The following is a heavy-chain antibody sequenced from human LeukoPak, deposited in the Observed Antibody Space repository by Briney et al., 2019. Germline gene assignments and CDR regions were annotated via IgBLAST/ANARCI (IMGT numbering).Heavy chain of an antibody. J-gene: IGHJ5*02. V-gene: IGHV4-34*01. Sequence: PSETLSLTCAVYGGSFSGYYWSWIRQPPGKGLEWIGEINHSGSTNYNPSLKSRVTISVDTSKNQFSLKLSSVTAADTAVYYCALSPDSSGYYYLRWFGPWGQGTLVTVSS. D-gene: IGHD3-22*01. CDR1: GGSFSGYY. CDR3: ALSPDSSGYYYLRWFGP. CDR2: INHSGST.